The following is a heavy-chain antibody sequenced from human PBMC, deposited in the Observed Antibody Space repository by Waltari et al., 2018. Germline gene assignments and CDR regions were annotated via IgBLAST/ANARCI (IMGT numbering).Heavy chain of an antibody. V-gene: IGHV1-3*01. Sequence: QVQLVQSGAEVKKPGASVKVSCKASGYTFTSYAMHWVRQAPGQRLEWMGWINAGNGNTKYSQKFQGRVTITRDTSASTAYMELSSLRSEDTAVYYCAGQVYYDSSGYYDYWGQGTLVTVSS. CDR2: INAGNGNT. J-gene: IGHJ4*02. CDR1: GYTFTSYA. CDR3: AGQVYYDSSGYYDY. D-gene: IGHD3-22*01.